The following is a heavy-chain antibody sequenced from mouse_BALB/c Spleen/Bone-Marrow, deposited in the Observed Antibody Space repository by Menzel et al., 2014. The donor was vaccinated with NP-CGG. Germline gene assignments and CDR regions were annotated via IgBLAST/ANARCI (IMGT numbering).Heavy chain of an antibody. D-gene: IGHD1-1*01. CDR1: GFNIKDYY. V-gene: IGHV14-1*02. CDR3: ASYYGSSYDYFDY. CDR2: IDPENGNT. J-gene: IGHJ2*01. Sequence: VQLKQSGAELVRPGALVKLSCKASGFNIKDYYMHWVKQRPEQGLEWIGWIDPENGNTIYDPKFQGKASITADTSSNTAYLQLSGLTSEDTAVYYCASYYGSSYDYFDYWGQGTTLTVSS.